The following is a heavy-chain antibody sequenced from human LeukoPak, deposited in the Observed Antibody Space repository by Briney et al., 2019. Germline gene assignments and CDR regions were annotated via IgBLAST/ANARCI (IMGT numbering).Heavy chain of an antibody. CDR1: GGTFSSYA. V-gene: IGHV1-69*06. D-gene: IGHD3-22*01. J-gene: IGHJ4*02. CDR3: ARVGYYDSSGPPFDY. CDR2: IIPIFGTA. Sequence: GASVKVSCKASGGTFSSYAISWVRQAPGQGLEWMGGIIPIFGTANYAQKLQGRVTITADKSTSTAYMELSSLRSEDTAVYYCARVGYYDSSGPPFDYWGQGTLVTVSS.